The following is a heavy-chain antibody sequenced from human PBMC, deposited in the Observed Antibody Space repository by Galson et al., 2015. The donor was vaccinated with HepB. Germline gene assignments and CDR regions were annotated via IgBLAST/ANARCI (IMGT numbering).Heavy chain of an antibody. V-gene: IGHV3-30*18. J-gene: IGHJ4*02. CDR2: ISYDGSTK. CDR1: GFTFSTYG. CDR3: AKGNQDPTIFGVVTPLDY. D-gene: IGHD3-3*01. Sequence: SLRLSCAASGFTFSTYGTHWVRQAPGKGLEWVAVISYDGSTKYYADSVRGRFTISRDNSKNTLYLQMNSLRAEDTAVYYCAKGNQDPTIFGVVTPLDYWGQGTLVTVSS.